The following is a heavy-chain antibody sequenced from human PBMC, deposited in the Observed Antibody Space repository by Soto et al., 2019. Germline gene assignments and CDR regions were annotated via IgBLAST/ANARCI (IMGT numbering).Heavy chain of an antibody. D-gene: IGHD6-19*01. J-gene: IGHJ6*02. Sequence: QVQLVESGGGVVQPGRSLRLSCAASGFTFSSYVMHWVRQAPGKGLEWVAVIWYDGSNKYYADSVKGRFTISRDNSKNTLYLQMNSLRAEDTAVYYCAGEVAVAGNWYYGMDVWGQGTTVTVSS. V-gene: IGHV3-33*01. CDR1: GFTFSSYV. CDR2: IWYDGSNK. CDR3: AGEVAVAGNWYYGMDV.